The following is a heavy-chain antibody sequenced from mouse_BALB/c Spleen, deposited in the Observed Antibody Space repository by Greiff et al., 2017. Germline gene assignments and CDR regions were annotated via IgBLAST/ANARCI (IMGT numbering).Heavy chain of an antibody. CDR2: IDPANGNT. V-gene: IGHV14-3*02. J-gene: IGHJ4*01. CDR1: GFNIKDTY. D-gene: IGHD2-4*01. Sequence: VQLQQSGAELVKPGASVKLSCTASGFNIKDTYMHWVKQRPEQGLEWIGRIDPANGNTKYDPKFQGKATITADTSSNTAYLQLSSLTSEDTAVYYCASDYDGGYAMDDWGQGTSVTVSS. CDR3: ASDYDGGYAMDD.